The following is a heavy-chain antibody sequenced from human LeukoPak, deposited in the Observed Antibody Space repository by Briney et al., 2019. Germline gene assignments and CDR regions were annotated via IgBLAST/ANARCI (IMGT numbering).Heavy chain of an antibody. Sequence: ASVKVSCKASGGTFSRYGISWVRQAPGQGPEWMGGIIPMFGTANYVQKFQGRATITTDESTSTAYMELSSLRSEDTAVYYCARGPYSSSWYDYYYMDVWGKGTTVTVSS. D-gene: IGHD6-13*01. CDR3: ARGPYSSSWYDYYYMDV. J-gene: IGHJ6*03. CDR2: IIPMFGTA. V-gene: IGHV1-69*05. CDR1: GGTFSRYG.